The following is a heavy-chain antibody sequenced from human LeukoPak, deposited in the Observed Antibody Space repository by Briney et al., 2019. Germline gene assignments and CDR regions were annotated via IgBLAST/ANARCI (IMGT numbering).Heavy chain of an antibody. CDR3: AKLVSEGYSSSWYEDY. Sequence: SGGSLRLSCAASGFTFSNYAMSWVRQAPGKGLEWVSAISGSGGSTYYADSVKGRFTISRDNSKNTLYLQMNSLRAEDTAVYYCAKLVSEGYSSSWYEDYWGQGTLVTVSS. D-gene: IGHD6-13*01. CDR1: GFTFSNYA. V-gene: IGHV3-23*01. CDR2: ISGSGGST. J-gene: IGHJ4*02.